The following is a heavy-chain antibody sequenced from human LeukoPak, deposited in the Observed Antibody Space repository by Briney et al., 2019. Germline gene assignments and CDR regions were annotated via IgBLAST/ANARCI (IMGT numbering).Heavy chain of an antibody. CDR1: GFTFSYYW. CDR3: ARDAVN. J-gene: IGHJ4*02. CDR2: IDSDGSST. V-gene: IGHV3-74*01. Sequence: GGSLRVSCAASGFTFSYYWMHWVRQGPGKGLVWVSRIDSDGSSTNYADSVKGRFTISRDNVKKTLYLQMNRLTAEDTAVYYCARDAVNWGQGTLVTVAS.